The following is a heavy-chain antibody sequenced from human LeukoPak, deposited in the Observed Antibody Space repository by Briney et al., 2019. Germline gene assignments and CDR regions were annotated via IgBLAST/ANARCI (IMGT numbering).Heavy chain of an antibody. J-gene: IGHJ4*02. CDR3: ARAERNGSDY. V-gene: IGHV4-34*01. CDR2: INHSGST. Sequence: SETLSLTCAVYGGSSSGYYWSWIRRPPGKGLEWIGEINHSGSTNYNPSLKSRVTISVDTSKNQFSLKLSSVTAADTAVYYCARAERNGSDYWGQGTLVTVSS. CDR1: GGSSSGYY. D-gene: IGHD1-26*01.